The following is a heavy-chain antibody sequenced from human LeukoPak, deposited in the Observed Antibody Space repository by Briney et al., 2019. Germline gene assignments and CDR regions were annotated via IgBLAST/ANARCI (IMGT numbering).Heavy chain of an antibody. CDR1: GGSICSGGYY. V-gene: IGHV4-31*03. CDR2: IYYSGST. Sequence: SETLSLTCTVSGGSICSGGYYWSWIRQHPGKGLEWIGYIYYSGSTYYNPSLKSRVTISVDTSKNQFSLKLSSVTAADTAVYYCARTAGGYGKDYWGQGTLVTVSS. D-gene: IGHD5-18*01. J-gene: IGHJ4*02. CDR3: ARTAGGYGKDY.